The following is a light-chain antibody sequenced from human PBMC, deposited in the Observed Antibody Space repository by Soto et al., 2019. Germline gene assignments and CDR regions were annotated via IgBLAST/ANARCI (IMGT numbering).Light chain of an antibody. CDR1: QSISSY. Sequence: DIQMTQSPSSLSASVGDRVTITCRASQSISSYLNWYQQKPGKAPKLLIYAASSLQSGVPSRFSGSGSGTDFTLTISSLQPEDFATYYYKQSYSTVGTFGGGTKVEIK. V-gene: IGKV1-39*01. CDR2: AAS. CDR3: KQSYSTVGT. J-gene: IGKJ4*01.